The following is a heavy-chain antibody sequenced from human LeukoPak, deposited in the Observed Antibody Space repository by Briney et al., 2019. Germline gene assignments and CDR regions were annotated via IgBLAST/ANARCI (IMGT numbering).Heavy chain of an antibody. D-gene: IGHD1-14*01. V-gene: IGHV3-30*18. CDR2: ISYDGSNK. Sequence: GRSLRLSCAASGFTFSSYGMHWVRQAPGKGLEWVAVISYDGSNKYYAGSVKGRFTISRDNSKNTLYLQMNSLRAEDTAVYYCAKDASNHGDYWGQGTLVTVPS. J-gene: IGHJ4*02. CDR1: GFTFSSYG. CDR3: AKDASNHGDY.